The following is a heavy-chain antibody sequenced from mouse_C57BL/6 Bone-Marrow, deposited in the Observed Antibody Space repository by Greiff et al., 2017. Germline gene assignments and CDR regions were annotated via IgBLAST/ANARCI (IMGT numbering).Heavy chain of an antibody. CDR2: IYPGGGYT. Sequence: QVQLQQSGAELVRPGTSVKMSCKASGYTFTNYWIGWAKQRPGHGLEWIGDIYPGGGYTNYNEKFKGKATLTADKSSSTAYMQFSSLTSEDSAIYYCAREAVYGYYFMDYCGQGTSVTVSS. V-gene: IGHV1-63*01. CDR3: AREAVYGYYFMDY. J-gene: IGHJ4*01. CDR1: GYTFTNYW. D-gene: IGHD2-3*01.